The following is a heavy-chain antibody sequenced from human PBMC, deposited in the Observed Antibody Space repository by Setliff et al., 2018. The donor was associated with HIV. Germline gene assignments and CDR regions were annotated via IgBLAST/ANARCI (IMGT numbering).Heavy chain of an antibody. CDR2: INIYSGNT. CDR1: GYTFTTSG. V-gene: IGHV1-18*01. D-gene: IGHD1-26*01. CDR3: TRAHFLVTETRNWFDP. Sequence: ASVKVSCKTSGYTFTTSGISWVRQAPGQGLEWMGWINIYSGNTNYAQKFQGRVTMTTDTSTSTAYMELRSLRSDDTAFYYCTRAHFLVTETRNWFDPWGQGTLVTVSS. J-gene: IGHJ5*02.